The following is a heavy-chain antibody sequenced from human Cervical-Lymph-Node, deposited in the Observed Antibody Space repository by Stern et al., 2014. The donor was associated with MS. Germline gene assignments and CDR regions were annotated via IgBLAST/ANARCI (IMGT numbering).Heavy chain of an antibody. CDR3: ARVAPTVGAAY. CDR1: GYTFTDYS. CDR2: INPNGGRA. J-gene: IGHJ4*02. Sequence: VQLVESGAEVMKPGASVNVSCTASGYTFTDYSIQWVRQVHGQGLEWMGMINPNGGRATYPREFRGRVTMTRDTSTATVKMELNSLRSEDTAVYYCARVAPTVGAAYWGQGTLVTVSS. D-gene: IGHD1-26*01. V-gene: IGHV1-46*01.